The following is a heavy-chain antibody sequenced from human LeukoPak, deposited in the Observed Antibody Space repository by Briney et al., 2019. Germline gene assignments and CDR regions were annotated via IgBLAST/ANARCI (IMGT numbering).Heavy chain of an antibody. Sequence: PSETLSLTCAVYGGSFSGYYWSWIRQPPGKGLEWIGEINHSGSTNYNPSLKSRVTISVDTSKNQFSLKLSSVTAADTAVYYCARDQGYSGYDPQPDWFDPWGQGTLVTVSS. CDR2: INHSGST. CDR1: GGSFSGYY. V-gene: IGHV4-34*01. CDR3: ARDQGYSGYDPQPDWFDP. D-gene: IGHD5-12*01. J-gene: IGHJ5*02.